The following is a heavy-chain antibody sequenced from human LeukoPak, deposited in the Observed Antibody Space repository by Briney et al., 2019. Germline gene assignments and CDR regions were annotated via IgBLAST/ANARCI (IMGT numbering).Heavy chain of an antibody. J-gene: IGHJ4*02. D-gene: IGHD3-10*01. V-gene: IGHV3-30*04. CDR1: GFTFSRYA. CDR3: ARAKDPYYYGSGLDQ. CDR2: ISYDGSNR. Sequence: GGSLRLSCAASGFTFSRYAMYWVRQAPGKGLEWVAVISYDGSNRNYADSVKGRITISRDNSKNTLSLQVDSLRAEDTAVYYCARAKDPYYYGSGLDQWGQGTLVTVSS.